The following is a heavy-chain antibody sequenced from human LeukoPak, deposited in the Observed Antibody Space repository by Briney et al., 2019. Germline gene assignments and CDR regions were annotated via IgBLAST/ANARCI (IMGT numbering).Heavy chain of an antibody. CDR3: AKRGVAAARLGGYYFDY. D-gene: IGHD6-6*01. CDR1: GFTFSSYA. J-gene: IGHJ4*02. Sequence: GGSLRLSCAASGFTFSSYAMSWVRQAPGKGLEWVSAISGSGGSTYYADSVKGRFTISRDNSKKTLYLQMNSLRAEDTAVYYCAKRGVAAARLGGYYFDYWGQGTLVTVSS. CDR2: ISGSGGST. V-gene: IGHV3-23*01.